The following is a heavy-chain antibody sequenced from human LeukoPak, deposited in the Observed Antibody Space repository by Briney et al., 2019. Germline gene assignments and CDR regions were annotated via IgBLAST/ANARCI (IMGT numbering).Heavy chain of an antibody. J-gene: IGHJ6*03. D-gene: IGHD2-15*01. Sequence: GGSLRLSCAASGFTFSSYAMSWVRQAPGKGLEWVSAISGIGGSTYYADAVKGRFTISGDNSNNTLYLQMNSLRPKDTAVYYCAKDWSLYSRRGSSYHKKPNYYYYYYMDVWGKGTTVTTSS. CDR2: ISGIGGST. CDR3: AKDWSLYSRRGSSYHKKPNYYYYYYMDV. CDR1: GFTFSSYA. V-gene: IGHV3-23*01.